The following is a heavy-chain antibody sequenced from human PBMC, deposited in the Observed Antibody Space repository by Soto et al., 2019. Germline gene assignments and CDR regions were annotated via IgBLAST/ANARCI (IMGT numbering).Heavy chain of an antibody. CDR2: IKGKSHGGTT. CDR3: TAGIVGGTNGMDV. V-gene: IGHV3-15*07. J-gene: IGHJ6*02. CDR1: GFTFTDAW. D-gene: IGHD1-26*01. Sequence: EVQLVESGGDLVKPGGSLRLSCAASGFTFTDAWMNWVRQAPGKGLEWVGRIKGKSHGGTTDYAAPVKGRFTIARDDSKNTLYLQMNNLKTEDTAVYYCTAGIVGGTNGMDVWGQGTTVTVSS.